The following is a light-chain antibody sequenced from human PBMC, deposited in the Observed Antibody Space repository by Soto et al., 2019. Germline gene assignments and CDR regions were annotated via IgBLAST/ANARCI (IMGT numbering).Light chain of an antibody. V-gene: IGKV3-11*01. CDR1: QSVSRY. CDR2: DAS. J-gene: IGKJ2*01. Sequence: EIVLAQSPATPSLSPGERATPSCRASQSVSRYLAWYQQKPGQAPRLLIYDASYRATGIPARFSGSGSVTDFTLTISSLQPEDFATYYCQQSYSIFRTFGQGTKVDIK. CDR3: QQSYSIFRT.